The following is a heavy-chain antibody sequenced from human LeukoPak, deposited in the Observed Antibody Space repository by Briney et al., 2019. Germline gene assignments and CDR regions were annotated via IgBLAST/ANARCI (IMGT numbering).Heavy chain of an antibody. V-gene: IGHV4-59*12. D-gene: IGHD2-15*01. J-gene: IGHJ6*03. CDR3: ARDAGRYYYYMDV. CDR1: GGSIGSYY. CDR2: IHYSGST. Sequence: PSETLSLTCTVSGGSIGSYYWSWIRQPPGKGLEWIGYIHYSGSTNHNPSLKSRVTISIDTSKNQFSLKLSSVTAADTAVYYCARDAGRYYYYMDVWGKGTTVTISS.